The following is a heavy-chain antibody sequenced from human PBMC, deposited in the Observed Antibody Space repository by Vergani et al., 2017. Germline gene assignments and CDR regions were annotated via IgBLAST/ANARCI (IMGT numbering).Heavy chain of an antibody. J-gene: IGHJ4*02. Sequence: EVQLVESGGGLIHPGGSLRLSCEGSGFSFSGYWMHWVRQSPEKGLVWVSRIKSDGSLTNYADSVKGRFTISRDNAKNTLYLEMNSLRGDDTAIYYCANEGSANRIRGWLDHWGQGALVTVSS. V-gene: IGHV3-74*01. CDR3: ANEGSANRIRGWLDH. CDR2: IKSDGSLT. D-gene: IGHD3-10*01. CDR1: GFSFSGYW.